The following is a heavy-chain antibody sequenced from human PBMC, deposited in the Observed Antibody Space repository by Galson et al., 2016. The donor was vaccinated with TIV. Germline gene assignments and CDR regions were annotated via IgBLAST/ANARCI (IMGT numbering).Heavy chain of an antibody. CDR1: GGSMSSYY. D-gene: IGHD5-18*01. Sequence: SLTCTVSGGSMSSYYWSWIRQPPGKGLEWIGYIYYSGRTTYNPSLKSRVTISVDTSKNQFSLKLTSVTAADTAVYYCAKDRNTAMDTYHYYYGMDVWGQGTTVIVSS. CDR3: AKDRNTAMDTYHYYYGMDV. V-gene: IGHV4-59*01. J-gene: IGHJ6*02. CDR2: IYYSGRT.